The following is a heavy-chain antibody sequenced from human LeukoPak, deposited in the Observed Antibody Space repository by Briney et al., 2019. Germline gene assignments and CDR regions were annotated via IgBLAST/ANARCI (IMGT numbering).Heavy chain of an antibody. J-gene: IGHJ1*01. CDR2: ISGSGGRT. CDR1: GFTFSNYA. Sequence: GGSLRLSCAASGFTFSNYAVSWVRQAPGKGLEWVSAISGSGGRTDYADSVKGRFTISRDNSKNTLYLQMNSLRAEDTAVYYCAKSESEYFQHWGQGTLVTVSS. V-gene: IGHV3-23*01. CDR3: AKSESEYFQH.